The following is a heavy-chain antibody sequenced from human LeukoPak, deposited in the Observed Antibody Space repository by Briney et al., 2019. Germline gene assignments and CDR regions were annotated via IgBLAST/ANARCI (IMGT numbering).Heavy chain of an antibody. CDR3: ARVKGTGTNDY. J-gene: IGHJ4*02. CDR1: GFTFSSYW. CDR2: IKQDGSEK. D-gene: IGHD1/OR15-1a*01. Sequence: PGGSLRLSCAASGFTFSSYWMSWVRQAPGKGLEWVANIKQDGSEKYYVDSVKGRFTISRDNAKNSLYPQMNSLRAEDTAVYYCARVKGTGTNDYWGQGTLVTVSS. V-gene: IGHV3-7*01.